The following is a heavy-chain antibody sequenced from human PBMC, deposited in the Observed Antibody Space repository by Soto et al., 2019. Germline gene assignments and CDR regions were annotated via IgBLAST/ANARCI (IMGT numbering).Heavy chain of an antibody. J-gene: IGHJ6*02. CDR1: GFTVSSNY. Sequence: PGGSLTLSCAASGFTVSSNYMSWVRQATGKGLEWVSVIYSGGSTYYADSVKGRFTISRDNSKNTLYLQMNSLRAEDTAVYYCARDRTEVTIIGAVTTGMDTWCLDTTLTISS. V-gene: IGHV3-66*01. D-gene: IGHD3-3*01. CDR3: ARDRTEVTIIGAVTTGMDT. CDR2: IYSGGST.